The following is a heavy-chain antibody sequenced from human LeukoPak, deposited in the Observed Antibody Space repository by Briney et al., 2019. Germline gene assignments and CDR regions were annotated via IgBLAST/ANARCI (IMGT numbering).Heavy chain of an antibody. CDR2: ISAYNGNT. D-gene: IGHD3-3*01. CDR1: GYTFTSYG. Sequence: ASVKVSCKASGYTFTSYGISWVRQAPGQGLEWMGWISAYNGNTNYAQKLQGRVTMTTDTSTSTACMELRSLRSDDTAVYYCARQYYDFWSGQSGGYWFDPWGQGTLVTVSS. V-gene: IGHV1-18*01. J-gene: IGHJ5*02. CDR3: ARQYYDFWSGQSGGYWFDP.